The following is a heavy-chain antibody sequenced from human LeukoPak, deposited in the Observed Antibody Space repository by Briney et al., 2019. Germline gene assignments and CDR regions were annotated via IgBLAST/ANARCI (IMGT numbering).Heavy chain of an antibody. CDR1: GYSISSAYY. V-gene: IGHV4-38-2*02. Sequence: PSETLSLTCAVSGYSISSAYYWGWIRQPPGKGPEWIGNIYHSASTYYNPSLKSRVTISLDTSKNQFSLKLSSVTAADTAVYYCARDDSSSLEGGWFDPWGQGTLVTVSS. CDR3: ARDDSSSLEGGWFDP. J-gene: IGHJ5*02. D-gene: IGHD6-6*01. CDR2: IYHSAST.